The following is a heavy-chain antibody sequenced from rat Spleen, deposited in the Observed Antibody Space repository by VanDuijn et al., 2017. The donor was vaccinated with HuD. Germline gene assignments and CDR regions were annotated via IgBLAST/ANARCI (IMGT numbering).Heavy chain of an antibody. J-gene: IGHJ2*01. CDR1: GFNFKDYW. V-gene: IGHV4-2*01. CDR3: VREERGVDY. Sequence: EVKLVESGGGLVQPGRSLKLSCAASGFNFKDYWMGWVRQAPGKGLEWIGEINKDSSTIKYTPSLKDKFTVSRDNAQNTLFLQVTKVGSEDTAIYYCVREERGVDYWGQGVMVTVSS. CDR2: INKDSSTI.